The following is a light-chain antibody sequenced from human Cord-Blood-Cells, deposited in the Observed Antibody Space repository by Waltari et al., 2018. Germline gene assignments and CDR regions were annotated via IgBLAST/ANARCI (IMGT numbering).Light chain of an antibody. V-gene: IGKV3-11*01. CDR2: DAS. J-gene: IGKJ3*01. CDR1: QSVSSY. CDR3: QQRSNWPT. Sequence: EIVLTQSPATLSLSPGERATLSCRASQSVSSYLAWYQQKPGQAPRLLIYDASNRATGIPARFSGSGSWTDFTLTISSLEPEDFAVYYCQQRSNWPTCGPGTKVDIK.